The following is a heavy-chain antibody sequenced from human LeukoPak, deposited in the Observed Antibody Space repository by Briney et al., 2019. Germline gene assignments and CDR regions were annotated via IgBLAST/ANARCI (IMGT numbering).Heavy chain of an antibody. D-gene: IGHD3-3*01. CDR1: GGSSSSPTYY. V-gene: IGHV4-61*02. CDR3: ARGSDSITIFGVVYYNYGMDV. Sequence: SETLSLTCTVSGGSSSSPTYYWSWIRQPAGKGLEWIERIYASGSTNANPSLKSRVTISVDTSKKQFYLKLSSVTAANTAVYYCARGSDSITIFGVVYYNYGMDVWGQGTTVTVSS. CDR2: IYASGST. J-gene: IGHJ6*02.